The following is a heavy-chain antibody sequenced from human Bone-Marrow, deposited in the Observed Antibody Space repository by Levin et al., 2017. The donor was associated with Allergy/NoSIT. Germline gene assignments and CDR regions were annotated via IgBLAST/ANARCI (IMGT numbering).Heavy chain of an antibody. J-gene: IGHJ3*01. CDR3: ARDFDWAFDV. V-gene: IGHV3-48*01. D-gene: IGHD3-9*01. Sequence: GESLKISCAASGFTFSTYSMNWVRQAPGKGREWVSYIADRSHNIYYADSVKGRFTISRDNARNSLYLQMNSLRAEDTAVYYCARDFDWAFDVWGQGTMVTVSS. CDR1: GFTFSTYS. CDR2: IADRSHNI.